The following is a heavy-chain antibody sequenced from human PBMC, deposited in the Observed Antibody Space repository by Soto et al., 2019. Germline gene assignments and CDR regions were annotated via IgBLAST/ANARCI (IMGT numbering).Heavy chain of an antibody. J-gene: IGHJ5*02. V-gene: IGHV4-4*07. CDR3: VRDGSKTLRDWFDP. CDR2: AYATGTT. CDR1: GGSISKFY. D-gene: IGHD3-10*01. Sequence: PSETLSLTCSVSGGSISKFYWSWIRKAAGKGLEWMGRAYATGTTDYNPSLRSRVAMSVDISRKTFSLRLTSVTAADTGMYYCVRDGSKTLRDWFDPWGQGKLVTVSS.